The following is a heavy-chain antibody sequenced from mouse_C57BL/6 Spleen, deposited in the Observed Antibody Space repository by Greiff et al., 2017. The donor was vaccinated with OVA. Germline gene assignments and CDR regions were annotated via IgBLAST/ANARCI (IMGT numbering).Heavy chain of an antibody. V-gene: IGHV1-61*01. D-gene: IGHD2-4*01. Sequence: QVQLKQPGAELVRPGSSVKLSCKASGYTFTSYWMDWVKQRPGQGLEWIGNIYPSDSETHYNQKFKDKATLTVDKSSSTAYMQLSSLTSEDSAVYYCARSDYDGFAYWGQGTLVTVSA. CDR1: GYTFTSYW. J-gene: IGHJ3*01. CDR3: ARSDYDGFAY. CDR2: IYPSDSET.